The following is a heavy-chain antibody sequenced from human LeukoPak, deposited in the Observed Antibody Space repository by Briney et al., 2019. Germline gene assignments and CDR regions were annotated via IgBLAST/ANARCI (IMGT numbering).Heavy chain of an antibody. CDR3: ARESETSGWYDY. Sequence: GGSLRLSCAAPGFIFDNYAIHWVRQAPGKGLEWVSLISGDGGSTFYADSVRGRFTISRDNIRKSPSLQMSSLRSEDTALYYCARESETSGWYDYWGQGTLVTVSS. CDR1: GFIFDNYA. J-gene: IGHJ4*02. V-gene: IGHV3-43*02. D-gene: IGHD6-19*01. CDR2: ISGDGGST.